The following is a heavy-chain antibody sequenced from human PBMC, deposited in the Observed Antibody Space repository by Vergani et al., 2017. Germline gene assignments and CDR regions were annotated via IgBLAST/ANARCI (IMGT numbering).Heavy chain of an antibody. Sequence: EVQLVESGGGLVQPGRSLRLSCTASGFTFGDYAMSWFRQAPGKGLEWVGFIRSKAYGGTTEYAASVKGRFTISRDDSKSIAYLQMNSLKTEDTAVYYCTRAPYGDYGRHFQHRGQGTQVTVSS. J-gene: IGHJ1*01. V-gene: IGHV3-49*03. CDR3: TRAPYGDYGRHFQH. CDR1: GFTFGDYA. CDR2: IRSKAYGGTT. D-gene: IGHD4-17*01.